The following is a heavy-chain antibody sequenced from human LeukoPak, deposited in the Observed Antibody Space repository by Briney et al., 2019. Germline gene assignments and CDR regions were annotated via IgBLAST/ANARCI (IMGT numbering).Heavy chain of an antibody. CDR2: INWNGGST. Sequence: PGGSLRLSCAASGFTFDDYGMSWVRQAPGKGVEWVSGINWNGGSTGYADSVKGRFTISRDNAKNSLYLQMNSLRAEDTALYYCARGPYDSSGYYYTSYFQHWGQGTLVTVSS. V-gene: IGHV3-20*04. CDR1: GFTFDDYG. D-gene: IGHD3-22*01. CDR3: ARGPYDSSGYYYTSYFQH. J-gene: IGHJ1*01.